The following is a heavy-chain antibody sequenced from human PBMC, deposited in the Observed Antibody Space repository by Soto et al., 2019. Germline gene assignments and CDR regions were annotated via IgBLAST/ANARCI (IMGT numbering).Heavy chain of an antibody. J-gene: IGHJ6*02. CDR2: TYFRTHLNY. CDR3: ARTGYFDNRGKSYGLDG. V-gene: IGHV6-1*01. Sequence: LQTDSLTCAICGGGYSRNSAASNWYRQSPSRGLELLLRTYFRTHLNYGYAVSVKSRITINIDTSKRQFSLHLNSVTPDDTAVYYCARTGYFDNRGKSYGLDGWGQGTTVTVS. CDR1: GGGYSRNSAA. D-gene: IGHD3-22*01.